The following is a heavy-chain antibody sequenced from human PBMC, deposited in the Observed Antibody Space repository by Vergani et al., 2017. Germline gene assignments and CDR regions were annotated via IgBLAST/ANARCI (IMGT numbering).Heavy chain of an antibody. J-gene: IGHJ4*02. V-gene: IGHV5-51*01. CDR1: GYSFTSYW. CDR2: IFPGDSDT. CDR3: ARQGMLTGSFYSY. D-gene: IGHD1-1*01. Sequence: EVQLVQSGAEVKKPGESLRISCKGSGYSFTSYWIAWVRQMPGKDLEWMGIIFPGDSDTRYGPSFQGQVTISVDKSVSTTFLQWSSLQASDTAIYYCARQGMLTGSFYSYWGQGSLVTVSS.